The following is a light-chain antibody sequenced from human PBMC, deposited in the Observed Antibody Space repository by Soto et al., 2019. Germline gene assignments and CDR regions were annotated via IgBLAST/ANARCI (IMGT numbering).Light chain of an antibody. CDR1: SSDVGSYNL. CDR2: DVS. Sequence: QSVLTQPASVSGSPGQSITISCTGTSSDVGSYNLVSWYQQHPGKAPKLMIYDVSKRPSGVSNRFSGSKSGNTASLTISGLQAEDEADYYCCSYAGSSTFVFGGGTKVTVL. J-gene: IGLJ2*01. CDR3: CSYAGSSTFV. V-gene: IGLV2-23*02.